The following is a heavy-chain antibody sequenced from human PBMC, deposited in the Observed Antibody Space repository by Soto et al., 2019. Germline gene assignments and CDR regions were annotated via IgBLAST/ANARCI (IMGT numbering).Heavy chain of an antibody. CDR1: GFTFSSYA. CDR2: ISYDGSNK. V-gene: IGHV3-30-3*01. Sequence: GGSLRLSCAASGFTFSSYAMHWVRQAPGKGLEWVAVISYDGSNKYYADSVKGRFTISRDNSKNTLYLQMNSLRAEDTAVYYCARDLDDFWSGYSNTGGGFDYWGQGTLVTVSS. D-gene: IGHD3-3*01. J-gene: IGHJ4*02. CDR3: ARDLDDFWSGYSNTGGGFDY.